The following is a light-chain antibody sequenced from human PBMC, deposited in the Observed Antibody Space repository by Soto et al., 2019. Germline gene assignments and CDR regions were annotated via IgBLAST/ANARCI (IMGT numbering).Light chain of an antibody. CDR2: GAS. CDR1: QSVSSN. CDR3: QQYNNWPPRGT. Sequence: EIVMTQSPATLSVSPGERATLSCRASQSVSSNLAWYQQKPGQAPRRLIYGASTRATGIPARFSGSGSGTEFTLTISSLQSEDFAVYYCQQYNNWPPRGTFGQGTKVDIK. V-gene: IGKV3-15*01. J-gene: IGKJ1*01.